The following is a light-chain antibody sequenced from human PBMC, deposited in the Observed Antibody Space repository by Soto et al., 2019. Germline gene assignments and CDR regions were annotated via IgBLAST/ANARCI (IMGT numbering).Light chain of an antibody. Sequence: EIVMTQSPATLSVSPGERATLSCRASQNVRDNLAWYQHKPGQAPRLLIYGASTWATGIPARFSGSGSGTEFTLTISSLQSEDFAVYYCQQYDNWPLTFGGGTKVEIK. CDR3: QQYDNWPLT. CDR2: GAS. J-gene: IGKJ4*01. V-gene: IGKV3D-15*01. CDR1: QNVRDN.